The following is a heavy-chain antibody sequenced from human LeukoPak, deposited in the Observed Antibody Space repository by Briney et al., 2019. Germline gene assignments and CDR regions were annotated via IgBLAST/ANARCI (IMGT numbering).Heavy chain of an antibody. J-gene: IGHJ4*02. V-gene: IGHV5-51*01. CDR2: IYPGDSDT. Sequence: GESLKISCKGSGSSFTSYWIGWVRQMPGKGLEGMGIIYPGDSDTRYSPSFQGQVTISADKSISTAYLQWSSLKASDTAMYYCARANRYSSSWYPFVYWGQGTLVTVSS. CDR3: ARANRYSSSWYPFVY. D-gene: IGHD6-13*01. CDR1: GSSFTSYW.